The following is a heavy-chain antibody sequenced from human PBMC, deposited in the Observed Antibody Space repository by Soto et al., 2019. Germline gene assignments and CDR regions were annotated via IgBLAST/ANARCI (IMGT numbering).Heavy chain of an antibody. CDR3: ARAIGIVVVITWKGDPYGMDV. CDR1: GFTFSSYS. J-gene: IGHJ6*02. D-gene: IGHD3-22*01. V-gene: IGHV3-21*01. CDR2: ISSSSSYI. Sequence: GGSLRLSCAASGFTFSSYSMNWVRQAPGKGLEWVSSISSSSSYIYYADSVKGRFTISRDNAKNSLYLQMNSLRAEDTAVYYCARAIGIVVVITWKGDPYGMDVWGQGTTVTVS.